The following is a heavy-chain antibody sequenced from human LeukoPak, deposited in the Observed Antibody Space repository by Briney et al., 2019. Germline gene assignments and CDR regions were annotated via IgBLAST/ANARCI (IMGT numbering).Heavy chain of an antibody. Sequence: LRLSCAASGFTFSSYAMSWVRQAPGKGLEWIGYIYYTGSTFYNPSLKSRVIISVDTSKNQFSLRLSSVTVADTAVYYCASSEATTTPPPYSMDVWGQGTTVTVSS. CDR3: ASSEATTTPPPYSMDV. CDR1: GFTFSSYA. V-gene: IGHV4-31*02. D-gene: IGHD5-12*01. J-gene: IGHJ6*02. CDR2: IYYTGST.